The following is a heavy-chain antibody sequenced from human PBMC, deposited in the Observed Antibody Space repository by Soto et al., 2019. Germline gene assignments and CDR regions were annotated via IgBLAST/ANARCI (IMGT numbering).Heavy chain of an antibody. V-gene: IGHV5-10-1*01. CDR1: GYSFAGYW. J-gene: IGHJ4*02. D-gene: IGHD3-22*01. CDR2: IDPSDSQT. CDR3: ARQIYDSDTGPNFQYYFES. Sequence: PGESLKISCKGSGYSFAGYWITWVRQKPGKGLEWMGRIDPSDSQTYHSPSFRGHVTISVTKSITTVFLQWSSLRASDTAMYYCARQIYDSDTGPNFQYYFESWGQGTPVTVSS.